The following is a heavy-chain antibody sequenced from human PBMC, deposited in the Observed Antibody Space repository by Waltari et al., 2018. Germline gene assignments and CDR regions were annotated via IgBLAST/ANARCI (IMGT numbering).Heavy chain of an antibody. D-gene: IGHD1-26*01. CDR2: SFPRDPDT. V-gene: IGHV5-51*01. CDR1: GYSFSSYW. J-gene: IGHJ3*01. CDR3: ARELIWPGELGPFDL. Sequence: EVQLVQSGTQVKKPGESLRISCKASGYSFSSYWIGWVRQMPGKGMEWMGISFPRDPDTRSTPSSQGRVTISADKSTGTAYLQFSSLTASDTAMYFCARELIWPGELGPFDLWGQGTFVSVSS.